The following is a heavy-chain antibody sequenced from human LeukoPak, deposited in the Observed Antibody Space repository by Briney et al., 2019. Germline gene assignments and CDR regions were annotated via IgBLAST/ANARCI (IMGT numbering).Heavy chain of an antibody. J-gene: IGHJ4*02. CDR1: GFTFSNYG. Sequence: GGSLRLSCAASGFTFSNYGMHWVRQAPGKGLEWVAVILNDGINKNYADSVKGRFTISRDNSKNTLYLQMNSLRAEDTAVYYCARVGDIVGADYYFDYWGQGTLVTVSS. CDR3: ARVGDIVGADYYFDY. CDR2: ILNDGINK. V-gene: IGHV3-33*08. D-gene: IGHD1-26*01.